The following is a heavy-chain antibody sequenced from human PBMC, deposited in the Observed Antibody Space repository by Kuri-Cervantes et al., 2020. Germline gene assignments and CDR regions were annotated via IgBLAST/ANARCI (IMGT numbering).Heavy chain of an antibody. V-gene: IGHV4-4*07. Sequence: ESLKISCTVSGASISTYYWFWIRRPAGKGLEWIGRVYASGNTNYNPSLKSRVTISVDTSKNQFSLKLSSVTAADTAVYYCARDLTAIAAHYDAFDIWGQGTMVTVSS. CDR1: GASISTYY. D-gene: IGHD6-13*01. CDR3: ARDLTAIAAHYDAFDI. J-gene: IGHJ3*02. CDR2: VYASGNT.